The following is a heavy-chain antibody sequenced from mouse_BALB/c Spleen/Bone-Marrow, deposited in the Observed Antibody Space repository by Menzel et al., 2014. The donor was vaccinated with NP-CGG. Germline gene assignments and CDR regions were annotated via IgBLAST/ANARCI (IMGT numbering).Heavy chain of an antibody. CDR2: INPSNGGT. D-gene: IGHD2-13*01. CDR3: TRYTYGDYPYYYAMYY. J-gene: IGHJ4*01. V-gene: IGHV1S81*02. Sequence: VQLQQSGAELVKPGASVKLSCKASGYTFTSYYMYWVKQRPGQGLEWIGGINPSNGGTNSNEKFKSKATLTVDKSSSAAYMQLGSLTSEDSAVYYCTRYTYGDYPYYYAMYYWGQGPSVTVSS. CDR1: GYTFTSYY.